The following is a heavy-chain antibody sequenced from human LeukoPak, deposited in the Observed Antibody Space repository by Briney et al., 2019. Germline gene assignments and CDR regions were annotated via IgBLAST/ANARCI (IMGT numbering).Heavy chain of an antibody. CDR2: INHNGNVN. D-gene: IGHD3-16*01. V-gene: IGHV3-7*03. CDR1: GFTFSSYW. Sequence: GGSLRLSCAASGFTFSSYWMNWARQAPGKGLEWVASINHNGNVNYYVDSVKGRFTISRDKAKNSLYLRMSNLRAEDTAVYFCARGGGLDVWGQGATVTVSS. J-gene: IGHJ6*02. CDR3: ARGGGLDV.